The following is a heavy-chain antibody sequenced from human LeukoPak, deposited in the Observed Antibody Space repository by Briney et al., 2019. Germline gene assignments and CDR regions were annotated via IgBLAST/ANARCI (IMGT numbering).Heavy chain of an antibody. J-gene: IGHJ3*02. V-gene: IGHV1-2*02. D-gene: IGHD6-13*01. CDR1: GYTFTGYY. CDR3: AREGRAGYSSSWYVPPLWEPPDDAFDI. Sequence: GASVKVSCKASGYTFTGYYMHWVRQAPGQGLEWMGWINPNSGGTNYAQKFQGRVTMTRDTSISTAYMELSRLRSDDTAVYYCAREGRAGYSSSWYVPPLWEPPDDAFDIWGQGTMVTVSS. CDR2: INPNSGGT.